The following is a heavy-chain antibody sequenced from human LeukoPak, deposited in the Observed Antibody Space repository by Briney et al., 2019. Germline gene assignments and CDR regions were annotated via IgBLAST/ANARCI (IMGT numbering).Heavy chain of an antibody. V-gene: IGHV3-9*01. D-gene: IGHD6-6*01. CDR3: AKTAVLGSSSYYYFDY. CDR2: ISWNSGSI. J-gene: IGHJ4*02. Sequence: GGSLRLSCAASGFTFDDYAMHWVRQAPGKGLEWVSGISWNSGSIGYADSVKGRFTISRDNAKNSLYLQMNSLRAEDTALYYCAKTAVLGSSSYYYFDYWGQGTLVTVSS. CDR1: GFTFDDYA.